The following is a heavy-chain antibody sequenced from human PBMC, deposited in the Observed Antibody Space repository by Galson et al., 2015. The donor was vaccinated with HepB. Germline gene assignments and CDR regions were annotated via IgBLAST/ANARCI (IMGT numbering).Heavy chain of an antibody. J-gene: IGHJ5*02. CDR3: VRIPNGAIGPNWFDP. V-gene: IGHV3-48*02. Sequence: SLRLSCAASGFTFSKYTMNWVRQAPGKGLEWISYISSTSDTIYYAESVEGRFTVSRDNARNLLHLQLNNLRNEDTVLYYCVRIPNGAIGPNWFDPWGQGTLVTVSS. CDR2: ISSTSDTI. D-gene: IGHD1-1*01. CDR1: GFTFSKYT.